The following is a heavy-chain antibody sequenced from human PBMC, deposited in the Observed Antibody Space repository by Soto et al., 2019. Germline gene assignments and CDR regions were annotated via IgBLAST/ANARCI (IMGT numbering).Heavy chain of an antibody. CDR2: IIPILGIA. V-gene: IGHV1-69*08. J-gene: IGHJ6*03. CDR1: GGTFSSYT. Sequence: QVQLVQSGAEVKKPGSSVKVSCKASGGTFSSYTISWVRQAPGQGLEWMGRIIPILGIANYAQKFQGRVTITADTSTSTAYMERSSLRSEDTAVYYCARDALDRGYDKYYYYYMDVWGKGTTVTVSS. CDR3: ARDALDRGYDKYYYYYMDV. D-gene: IGHD5-12*01.